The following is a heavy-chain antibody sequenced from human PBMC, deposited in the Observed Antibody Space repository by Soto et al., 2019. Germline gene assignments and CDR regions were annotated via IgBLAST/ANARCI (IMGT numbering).Heavy chain of an antibody. CDR2: VYFSGDT. V-gene: IGHV4-59*01. CDR1: GGSLSSYY. Sequence: SETLSLTCTVSGGSLSSYYWTWIRQSPGKGLEWIGYVYFSGDTNYNPSLKSRVTISIDTSKNQFSLRLASVTAADTAFYYCGSVRPSGYVLSWGQGTLVTVS. D-gene: IGHD6-25*01. J-gene: IGHJ5*02. CDR3: GSVRPSGYVLS.